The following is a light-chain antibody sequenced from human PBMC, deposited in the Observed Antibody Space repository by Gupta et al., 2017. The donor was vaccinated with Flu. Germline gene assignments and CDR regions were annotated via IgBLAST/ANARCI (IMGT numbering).Light chain of an antibody. CDR2: SNN. V-gene: IGLV1-44*01. Sequence: QSVLTQPPSASGTPGQRNTSSCSGSSSNVGSNTVSWYQQLPGTAPKLLIYSNNHRPSGVPDRFSGSKSDTSASLAISGLQSEDEADYYCATWDDRLNGWLFGGGTKLTVL. J-gene: IGLJ3*02. CDR3: ATWDDRLNGWL. CDR1: SSNVGSNT.